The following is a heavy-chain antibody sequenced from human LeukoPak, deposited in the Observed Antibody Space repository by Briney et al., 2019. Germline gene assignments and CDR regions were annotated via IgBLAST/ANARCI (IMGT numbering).Heavy chain of an antibody. D-gene: IGHD5-12*01. CDR1: GFTFSSYG. CDR3: ARDIGGSGGYSYGLDY. J-gene: IGHJ4*02. Sequence: GGSLRLSCAASGFTFSSYGMHWVRQAPGKGLEWVAFIRYDGSNKYYADSVKGRFTISRDNSKNTLYLQMNSLRAEDTAVYYCARDIGGSGGYSYGLDYWGQGTLVTVSS. V-gene: IGHV3-30*02. CDR2: IRYDGSNK.